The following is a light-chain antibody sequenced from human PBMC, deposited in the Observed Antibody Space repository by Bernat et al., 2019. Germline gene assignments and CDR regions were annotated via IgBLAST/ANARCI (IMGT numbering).Light chain of an antibody. V-gene: IGLV2-8*01. CDR2: EVS. J-gene: IGLJ2*01. Sequence: QSALTQPPSASGSPGQSVTISCTGTSSDVGGYNYVFWYQQHPGKAPKLMIYEVSKRPSGVPDRFSGSKSGNTPSLTVFGLQAEEEADYYCCSYAGSSTFAVFGGGTKLTVL. CDR3: CSYAGSSTFAV. CDR1: SSDVGGYNY.